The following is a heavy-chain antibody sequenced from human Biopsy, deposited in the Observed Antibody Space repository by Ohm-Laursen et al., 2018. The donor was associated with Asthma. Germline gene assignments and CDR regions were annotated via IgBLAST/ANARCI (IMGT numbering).Heavy chain of an antibody. Sequence: SVNVSCKAPGGTFSNFAISWVRQAPGQGLEWLGGIMTVFGTTNYAQKFQGRVTITADESTSTAYMEVTSLRSEDTAIYYGARCQVGYSSGWSLLLKKIYYSGMDVWGQGTAVTVSS. V-gene: IGHV1-69*13. D-gene: IGHD6-19*01. CDR2: IMTVFGTT. CDR1: GGTFSNFA. J-gene: IGHJ6*02. CDR3: ARCQVGYSSGWSLLLKKIYYSGMDV.